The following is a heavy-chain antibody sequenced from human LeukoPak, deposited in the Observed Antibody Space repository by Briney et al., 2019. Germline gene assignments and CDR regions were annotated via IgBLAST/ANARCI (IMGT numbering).Heavy chain of an antibody. Sequence: ASVKVSCKASGYTFTGYYMHWVRQAPGQGLEWMGRINPNSGGTNYAQKFQGRVTMTRDTSISTAYMELSRLRSDDTAVYYCARVLAVLWFGELLPRWFDPWGQGTLVTVSS. D-gene: IGHD3-10*01. J-gene: IGHJ5*02. CDR1: GYTFTGYY. CDR3: ARVLAVLWFGELLPRWFDP. CDR2: INPNSGGT. V-gene: IGHV1-2*06.